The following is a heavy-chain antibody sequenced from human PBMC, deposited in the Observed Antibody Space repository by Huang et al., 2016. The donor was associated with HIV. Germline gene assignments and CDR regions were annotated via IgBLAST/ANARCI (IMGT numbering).Heavy chain of an antibody. J-gene: IGHJ4*02. CDR1: GFTFRGYG. CDR2: ITFDGKNK. Sequence: QVHLVESGGGVVQPGRSLRLSCAASGFTFRGYGIHWVRQAPGKGLEWVAVITFDGKNKYYADSVRGRFTVSRDNSQNTVSLQMNTLRAEDTAVYYCAKDNDLYYFDYWGQGTLVTVSS. CDR3: AKDNDLYYFDY. D-gene: IGHD1-1*01. V-gene: IGHV3-30*18.